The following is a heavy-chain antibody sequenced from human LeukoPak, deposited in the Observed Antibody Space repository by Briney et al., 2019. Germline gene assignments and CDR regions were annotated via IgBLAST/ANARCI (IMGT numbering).Heavy chain of an antibody. CDR2: IYSGGST. CDR1: GFTVSSNY. J-gene: IGHJ4*02. V-gene: IGHV3-53*01. CDR3: ASGRLGELSSIFDY. D-gene: IGHD3-16*02. Sequence: GGSLRLSCAASGFTVSSNYMSWVHQAPGKGLEWVSVIYSGGSTYYADSVKGRFTISRDNSKNTLYLQMNSLRAEDTAVYYCASGRLGELSSIFDYWGQGTLVTVSS.